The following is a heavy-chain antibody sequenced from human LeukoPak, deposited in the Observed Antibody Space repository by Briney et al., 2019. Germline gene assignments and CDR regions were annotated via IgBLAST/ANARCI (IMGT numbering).Heavy chain of an antibody. D-gene: IGHD3-22*01. V-gene: IGHV4-39*07. J-gene: IGHJ4*02. CDR2: FYYSGST. Sequence: WFRQPPGKGLEWIGSFYYSGSTLYNPSLASRLTISVDTSKNQFSLKLSSVTAADTAVYYCARTYYYDSSGPYYWGQGTLVTASS. CDR3: ARTYYYDSSGPYY.